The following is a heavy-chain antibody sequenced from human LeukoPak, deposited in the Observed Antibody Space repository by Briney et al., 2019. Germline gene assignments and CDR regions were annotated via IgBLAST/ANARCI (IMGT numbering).Heavy chain of an antibody. J-gene: IGHJ4*02. D-gene: IGHD1-1*01. Sequence: SETLSLTCTVSGGYISHYYWSWLRQPAGKGLEWVGRIHSTGSTDYNPSLESRYTMSVDTSRNQFCAEVNSVTAADTVVYYCARGLEVGAERYLDYWGQGTLVTVSS. CDR1: GGYISHYY. CDR3: ARGLEVGAERYLDY. CDR2: IHSTGST. V-gene: IGHV4-4*07.